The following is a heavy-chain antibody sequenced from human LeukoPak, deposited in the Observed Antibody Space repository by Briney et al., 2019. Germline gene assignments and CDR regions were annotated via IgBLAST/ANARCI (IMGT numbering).Heavy chain of an antibody. V-gene: IGHV3-7*01. CDR1: GFTFSSYW. D-gene: IGHD1-1*01. Sequence: GGSLRLSCAASGFTFSSYWMSWVRQAPGKGVEGVANIKQDESEKYYVDSLTGRFTISRDNAKNSLYLQMNSLRAEDTAVYYCARDKIEGPTKLDYWGQGTLVTVSS. J-gene: IGHJ4*02. CDR2: IKQDESEK. CDR3: ARDKIEGPTKLDY.